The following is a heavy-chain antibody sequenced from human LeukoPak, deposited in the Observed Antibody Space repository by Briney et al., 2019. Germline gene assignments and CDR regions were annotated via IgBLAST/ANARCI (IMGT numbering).Heavy chain of an antibody. V-gene: IGHV3-21*01. CDR2: ISSSSSYV. Sequence: GGSLRLSCAASGFTFSTYSMNWVRQAPGKGLEWVSSISSSSSYVYYADSVKGRFTISRDNAKNSLYLQMNSLRAEDTAVYYCARLRYYGSGSYPMTGNWFDPWGQGILVTVSS. D-gene: IGHD3-10*01. CDR3: ARLRYYGSGSYPMTGNWFDP. J-gene: IGHJ5*02. CDR1: GFTFSTYS.